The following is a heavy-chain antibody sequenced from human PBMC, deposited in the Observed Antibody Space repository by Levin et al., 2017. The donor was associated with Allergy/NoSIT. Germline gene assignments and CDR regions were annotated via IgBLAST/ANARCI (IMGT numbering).Heavy chain of an antibody. J-gene: IGHJ4*02. CDR3: AHRVVGGSYYYFDY. Sequence: SGPTLVKPTQTLTLTCTFSGFSLSTSGVGVGWIRQSPGKALEWLALIYWDDDKRYSPSLKSRLSITKDTSKNQVVLTMTNMDPVDTATYYCAHRVVGGSYYYFDYWGQGARVTVSS. V-gene: IGHV2-5*02. D-gene: IGHD1-26*01. CDR2: IYWDDDK. CDR1: GFSLSTSGVG.